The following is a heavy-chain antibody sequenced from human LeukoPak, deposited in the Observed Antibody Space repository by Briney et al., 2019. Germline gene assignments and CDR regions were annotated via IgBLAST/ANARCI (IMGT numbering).Heavy chain of an antibody. CDR2: IYYSGST. Sequence: PSETLSLTCTVSGGSISSSSYYWGWIRQPPGKGLEWIGSIYYSGSTYYNPSLKSRVTISVDTSKNQFSLKLSSVTAADTAVYYYARRGRFGDFPDAFDIWGQGTMVTVSS. CDR3: ARRGRFGDFPDAFDI. D-gene: IGHD3-10*01. J-gene: IGHJ3*02. V-gene: IGHV4-39*01. CDR1: GGSISSSSYY.